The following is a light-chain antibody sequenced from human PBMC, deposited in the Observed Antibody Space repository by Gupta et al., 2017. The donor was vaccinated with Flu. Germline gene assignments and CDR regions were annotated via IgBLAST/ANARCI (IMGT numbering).Light chain of an antibody. CDR2: AAS. V-gene: IGKV1-39*01. Sequence: IQMTQSPSSLSASVGDRVTITCRASQSISSYLNWYQQKPGKAPKLLIYAASSLQSGVPSRFSGSGSGTDFTLTISSLQPEDFATYYCQQSYSTPRGTFGQGTKLEIK. CDR1: QSISSY. J-gene: IGKJ2*02. CDR3: QQSYSTPRGT.